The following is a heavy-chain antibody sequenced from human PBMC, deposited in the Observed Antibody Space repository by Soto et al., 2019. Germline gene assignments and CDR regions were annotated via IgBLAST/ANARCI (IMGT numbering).Heavy chain of an antibody. D-gene: IGHD2-15*01. CDR3: ARDWTSPSCVSSSCPRGGWFDP. V-gene: IGHV1-18*04. CDR2: INPYNANT. CDR1: GYTLTDHG. Sequence: QVQLVQSGPEVKKPGASVKVSCKASGYTLTDHGISWVRQAPGQGLEWMGWINPYNANTRYGEKVQGRVTMTTETSSTVYMELTRLTSDDTAVYYCARDWTSPSCVSSSCPRGGWFDPWGQGTLVTVSS. J-gene: IGHJ5*02.